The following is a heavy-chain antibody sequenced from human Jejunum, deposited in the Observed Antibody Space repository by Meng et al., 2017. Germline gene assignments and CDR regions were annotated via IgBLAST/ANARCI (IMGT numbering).Heavy chain of an antibody. V-gene: IGHV4-39*07. CDR2: FNYGRNS. CDR3: ARSDDGLDFHHVYDF. D-gene: IGHD4-17*01. Sequence: GSLRLSCTVSGGSISNSPYCWVWIRQPPGKELEWIGSFNYGRNSYYNLSLRSRVAISIGISKNQFSLKLSSVTAADASIYRFARSDDGLDFHHVYDFWGRGTMVTVSS. J-gene: IGHJ3*01. CDR1: GGSISNSPYC.